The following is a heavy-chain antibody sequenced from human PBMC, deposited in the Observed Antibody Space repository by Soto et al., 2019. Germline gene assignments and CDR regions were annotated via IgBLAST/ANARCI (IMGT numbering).Heavy chain of an antibody. J-gene: IGHJ4*02. CDR2: IYYSGST. Sequence: PSETLSLTCTVSGGSVSSYYWSWIRQSPGKGLEWIGYIYYSGSTNYNPSLKSRVTMSVDTSKNQFSLKLSSVTAADTAVYYCARDLTLDYWGQGTQVTVSS. CDR3: ARDLTLDY. V-gene: IGHV4-59*02. CDR1: GGSVSSYY. D-gene: IGHD3-9*01.